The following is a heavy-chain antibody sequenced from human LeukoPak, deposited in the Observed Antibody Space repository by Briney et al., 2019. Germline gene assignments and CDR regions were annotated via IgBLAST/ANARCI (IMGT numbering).Heavy chain of an antibody. J-gene: IGHJ4*02. Sequence: ASVKVSCKASGYTFTSYYMHWVRQAPGQGLEWMGIINPSGGSTSYAQKFQGRVTMTRDTSTSTVYMELSSLRSEDTAVYYCAREDRLQRWLQWGYFDYWGQGTLVTVSS. CDR1: GYTFTSYY. V-gene: IGHV1-46*01. D-gene: IGHD5-24*01. CDR3: AREDRLQRWLQWGYFDY. CDR2: INPSGGST.